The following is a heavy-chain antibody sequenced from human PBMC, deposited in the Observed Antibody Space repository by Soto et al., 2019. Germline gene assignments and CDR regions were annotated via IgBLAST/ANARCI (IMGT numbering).Heavy chain of an antibody. CDR1: GGSFSGYY. CDR3: AKQHTAMVISWFDP. Sequence: SETLSLTCAVYGGSFSGYYWSWIRQPPGKGLEWIGEINHSGSTNYNPSLKSRVTISVDTSKNQFSLKLSSVTAADTAVYYCAKQHTAMVISWFDPWGQGTLVTVSS. J-gene: IGHJ5*02. CDR2: INHSGST. V-gene: IGHV4-34*01. D-gene: IGHD5-18*01.